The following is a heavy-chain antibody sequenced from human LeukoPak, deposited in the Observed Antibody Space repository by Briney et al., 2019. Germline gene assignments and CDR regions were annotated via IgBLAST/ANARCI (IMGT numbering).Heavy chain of an antibody. V-gene: IGHV5-10-1*01. CDR2: IAPSDSYT. J-gene: IGHJ4*01. CDR3: ARRLASCGGDCYSFDY. Sequence: GESPRISCKGSGYSFTTYWISWVRQMPGKGLGWMGRIAPSDSYTYYSPSFQGHVTISADKSINTAYLQWTSLRASDTAMYYCARRLASCGGDCYSFDYWGQRTLPTVSS. CDR1: GYSFTTYW. D-gene: IGHD2-21*02.